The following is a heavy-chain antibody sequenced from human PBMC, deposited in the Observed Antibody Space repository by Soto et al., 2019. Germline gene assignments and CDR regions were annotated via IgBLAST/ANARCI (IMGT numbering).Heavy chain of an antibody. D-gene: IGHD4-17*01. V-gene: IGHV4-59*01. Sequence: SETLSLTCTVSGGSISSYYWSWIRRPPGKGLEWIGYIYYSGSTNYNPSLKSRVTISVDTSKNQFSLKLSSVTAADTAVYYCAGTVTTWQTRTYYFDYWGQGTLVTVSS. CDR1: GGSISSYY. CDR2: IYYSGST. J-gene: IGHJ4*02. CDR3: AGTVTTWQTRTYYFDY.